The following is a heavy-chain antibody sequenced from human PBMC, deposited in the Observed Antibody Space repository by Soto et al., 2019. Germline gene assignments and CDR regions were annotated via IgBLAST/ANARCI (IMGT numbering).Heavy chain of an antibody. J-gene: IGHJ6*02. D-gene: IGHD3-9*01. Sequence: GESLKISCKGSGYSFTSYWISWVRQMPGKGLEWMGRIDPSDSYTNYSPSFQGHVTISADKSISTAYLQWSSLKASDTAMYYCARHKTYYDILTGYYNPEYYYGMDVWGQGTKVTVSS. CDR3: ARHKTYYDILTGYYNPEYYYGMDV. V-gene: IGHV5-10-1*01. CDR1: GYSFTSYW. CDR2: IDPSDSYT.